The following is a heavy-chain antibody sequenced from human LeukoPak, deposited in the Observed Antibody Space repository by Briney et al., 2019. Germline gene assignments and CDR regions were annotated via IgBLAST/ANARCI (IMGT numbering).Heavy chain of an antibody. Sequence: ASVKVSCRASGYTFTSYGISWVRQAPGQGLEWMGWISAYNGNTNYAQKLQGRVTMTTDTSTSTAYMELRSLRSDDTAVYYYARVSPDILTPDAFDIWGQGTMVTVSS. V-gene: IGHV1-18*01. CDR2: ISAYNGNT. CDR1: GYTFTSYG. D-gene: IGHD3-9*01. CDR3: ARVSPDILTPDAFDI. J-gene: IGHJ3*02.